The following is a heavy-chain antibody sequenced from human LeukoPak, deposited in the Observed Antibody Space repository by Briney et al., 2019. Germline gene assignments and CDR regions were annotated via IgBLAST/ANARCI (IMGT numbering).Heavy chain of an antibody. J-gene: IGHJ4*02. Sequence: ASVKVSCKASGGTFSSYAISWVRQAPGKGLEWMGGFDPEDGETIYAQKFQGRVTMTEDTSTDTAYMELSSLRSEDTAVYYCATDLTTVGYWGQGTLVTVSS. V-gene: IGHV1-24*01. CDR3: ATDLTTVGY. CDR2: FDPEDGET. CDR1: GGTFSSYA. D-gene: IGHD1-1*01.